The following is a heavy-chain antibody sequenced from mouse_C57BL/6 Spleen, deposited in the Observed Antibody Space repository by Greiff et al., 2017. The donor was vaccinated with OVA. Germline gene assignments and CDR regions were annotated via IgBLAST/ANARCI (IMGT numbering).Heavy chain of an antibody. CDR2: IYPGDGDT. CDR3: AREGKLRLQAMDY. Sequence: QVQLQQSGPELVKPGASVKISCKASGYAFSSSWMNWVKQRPGKGLEWIGRIYPGDGDTNYNGKFKGKATLTADKSSSTAYMQLSSLTSEDSAVYCCAREGKLRLQAMDYWGQGTSVTVSS. CDR1: GYAFSSSW. J-gene: IGHJ4*01. D-gene: IGHD3-2*02. V-gene: IGHV1-82*01.